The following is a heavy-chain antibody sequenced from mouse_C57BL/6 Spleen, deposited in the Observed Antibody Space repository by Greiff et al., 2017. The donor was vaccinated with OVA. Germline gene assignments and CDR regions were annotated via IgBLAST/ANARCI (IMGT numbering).Heavy chain of an antibody. CDR3: TATVVAHFDY. J-gene: IGHJ2*01. D-gene: IGHD1-1*01. CDR1: GFTFSDAW. CDR2: IRNQANNHAT. V-gene: IGHV6-6*01. Sequence: ESGGGLVQPGGSMKLSCAASGFTFSDAWMDWVCQSPEKVPVCVAEIRNQANNHATSYAESVKGRFTISRDDSKSSFYLQMNSLRAEDTGIYYCTATVVAHFDYWGQGTTLTVSS.